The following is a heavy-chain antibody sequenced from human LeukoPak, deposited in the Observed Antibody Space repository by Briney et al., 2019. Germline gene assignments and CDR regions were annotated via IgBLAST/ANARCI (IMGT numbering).Heavy chain of an antibody. CDR2: IYHSGST. CDR3: ARLRSSTSFGYMDV. V-gene: IGHV4-38-2*01. Sequence: SETLSLTCAVSGYSISSGYYWGWIRQPPGKGLEWIGSIYHSGSTYYNPSLKSRVTISVDTSENQFSLKLSSVTAADTAVYYCARLRSSTSFGYMDVWGKGTTVTVSS. J-gene: IGHJ6*03. D-gene: IGHD2-2*01. CDR1: GYSISSGYY.